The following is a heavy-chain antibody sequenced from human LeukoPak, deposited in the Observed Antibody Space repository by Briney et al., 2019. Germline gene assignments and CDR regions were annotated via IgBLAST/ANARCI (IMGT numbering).Heavy chain of an antibody. V-gene: IGHV1-69*06. Sequence: GASVKVSCKASGATLNTYSVSWVRQAPGQGLEWLGDIIPLFGTTKYAQKLQGRVTITADTPTTTAAMELSSLRSEDTAVYYCTSLRDGYNFLDFWGQGTLVTVSS. CDR2: IIPLFGTT. J-gene: IGHJ4*02. CDR1: GATLNTYS. CDR3: TSLRDGYNFLDF. D-gene: IGHD5-24*01.